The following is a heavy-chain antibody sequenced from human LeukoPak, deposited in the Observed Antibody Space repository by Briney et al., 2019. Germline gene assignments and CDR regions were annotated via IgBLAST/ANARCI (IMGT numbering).Heavy chain of an antibody. CDR2: IYSGGST. CDR3: ASSVWFGGGFDY. CDR1: GFTVSSNY. J-gene: IGHJ4*02. Sequence: GGSLRLSCAASGFTVSSNYMCWVRQAPGKGLEWVSVIYSGGSTYYADSVNGRFTISRDNSKNTLYLQMNSLRAEDTAVYYCASSVWFGGGFDYWGQGTLVTVSS. D-gene: IGHD3-10*01. V-gene: IGHV3-53*01.